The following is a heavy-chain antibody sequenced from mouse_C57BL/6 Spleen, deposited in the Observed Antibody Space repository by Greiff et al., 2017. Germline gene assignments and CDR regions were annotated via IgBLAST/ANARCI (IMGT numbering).Heavy chain of an antibody. V-gene: IGHV1-81*01. CDR2: IYPRSGNT. Sequence: VQLQESGAELARPGASVKLSCKASGYTFTSYGISWVKQRTGQGLEWIGEIYPRSGNTYYNEKFKGKATLNADKYSSTAYMELRSLTYGDYAVYFCARGRNSSYWGKGT. CDR1: GYTFTSYG. J-gene: IGHJ3*01. CDR3: ARGRNSSY.